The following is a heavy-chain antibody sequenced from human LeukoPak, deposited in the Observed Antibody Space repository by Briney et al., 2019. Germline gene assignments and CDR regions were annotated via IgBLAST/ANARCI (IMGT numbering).Heavy chain of an antibody. Sequence: GGSLRLSCAASGFTFNRNGMHWVRQAPGKGLEWVALIWFDGSRQYYGDSVKGRFTISRDNSKNTLYLQMNSLRAEDTAVYYCAKDSGDIVVVPAAMEHWGQGTLVTVSS. V-gene: IGHV3-33*03. CDR3: AKDSGDIVVVPAAMEH. CDR2: IWFDGSRQ. CDR1: GFTFNRNG. D-gene: IGHD2-2*01. J-gene: IGHJ1*01.